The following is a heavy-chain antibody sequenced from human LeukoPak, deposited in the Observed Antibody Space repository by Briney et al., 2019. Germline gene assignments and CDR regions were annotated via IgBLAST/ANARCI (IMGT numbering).Heavy chain of an antibody. J-gene: IGHJ4*02. CDR3: ARAFSSGWSLGADFYY. CDR2: IYAGGNT. V-gene: IGHV3-53*01. CDR1: GFTVDTNY. Sequence: PGGSLRLSCATSGFTVDTNYMSWVRQAPGKGLEWVSVIYAGGNTYYADSVKGRFTISRDNIRNTLYLQMNSLRDEDTAVYYCARAFSSGWSLGADFYYWGQGTLVTVSS. D-gene: IGHD6-19*01.